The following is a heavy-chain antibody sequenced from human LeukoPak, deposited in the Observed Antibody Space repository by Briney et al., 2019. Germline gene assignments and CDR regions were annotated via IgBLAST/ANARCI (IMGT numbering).Heavy chain of an antibody. Sequence: PGGSLRLSCAASGFTFSSYGMHWVRQAPGKGLEWVAVISYDGSNKYYADSVKGRFTISRDNSKNTLYLQMNSLRAEDTAVYYCAKEKRRVVTAIIPHYWGQGTLVTVSS. CDR2: ISYDGSNK. J-gene: IGHJ4*02. CDR3: AKEKRRVVTAIIPHY. D-gene: IGHD2-21*02. V-gene: IGHV3-30*18. CDR1: GFTFSSYG.